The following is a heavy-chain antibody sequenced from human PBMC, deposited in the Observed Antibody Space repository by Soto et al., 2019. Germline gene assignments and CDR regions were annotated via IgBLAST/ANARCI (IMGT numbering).Heavy chain of an antibody. CDR1: GFTFSSYW. CDR3: ARGGGYDFWGAVRDHDAFDI. D-gene: IGHD3-3*01. J-gene: IGHJ3*02. Sequence: EVQLVESGGGLVQPGGSLRLSCAASGFTFSSYWMHWVRQAPGKGLVWVSRINSDGSSTSYADSVKGRFTISRDNAKNTLYLQMNSLRAEDTAVYYCARGGGYDFWGAVRDHDAFDIWGQGTMVTVSS. CDR2: INSDGSST. V-gene: IGHV3-74*01.